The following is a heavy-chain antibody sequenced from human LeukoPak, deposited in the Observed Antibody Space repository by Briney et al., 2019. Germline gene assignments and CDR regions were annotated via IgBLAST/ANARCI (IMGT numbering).Heavy chain of an antibody. Sequence: GGSLRLSCAASGFTFSTYNMHWVRQAPGKGLEYVSAISSNGGITYYANSVKGRFTISRDNSKNTLYLQMGSLRAEDMAVYYCARDPIVATDLPDAFDIWGQGTMVTVSS. CDR3: ARDPIVATDLPDAFDI. J-gene: IGHJ3*02. V-gene: IGHV3-64*01. D-gene: IGHD5-12*01. CDR1: GFTFSTYN. CDR2: ISSNGGIT.